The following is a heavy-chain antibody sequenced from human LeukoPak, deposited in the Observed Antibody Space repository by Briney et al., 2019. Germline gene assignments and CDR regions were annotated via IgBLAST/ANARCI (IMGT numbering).Heavy chain of an antibody. CDR1: GGSISSYY. D-gene: IGHD2/OR15-2a*01. V-gene: IGHV4-59*01. CDR3: ARDSKEAWFDP. Sequence: PSETLSLTCTVSGGSISSYYWSWIRQPPGKGLEWIGYIYYSGSTNYNPSLKSRVTISVDTSKNQFSLKLSSVTAADTAVYYCARDSKEAWFDPWGQGTLVTASS. CDR2: IYYSGST. J-gene: IGHJ5*02.